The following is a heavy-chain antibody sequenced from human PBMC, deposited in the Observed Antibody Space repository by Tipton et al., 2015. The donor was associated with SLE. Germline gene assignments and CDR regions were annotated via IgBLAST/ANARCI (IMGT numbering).Heavy chain of an antibody. CDR3: ASEVGNCSSTSCYFYYGMDV. CDR1: GFTFSSYA. Sequence: SLRLSCAASGFTFSSYAMGWVRQAPGKGLEWVSAISGSGGSIYFPDSVKGRFTISRDNSKNTLYLQMNSLRAEDTAVYFCASEVGNCSSTSCYFYYGMDVWGQGTTVTVSS. V-gene: IGHV3-23*01. J-gene: IGHJ6*02. D-gene: IGHD2-2*01. CDR2: ISGSGGSI.